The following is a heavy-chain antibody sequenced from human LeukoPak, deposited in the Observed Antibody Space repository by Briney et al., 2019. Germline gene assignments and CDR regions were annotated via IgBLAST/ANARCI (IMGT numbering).Heavy chain of an antibody. CDR1: GFTFSSYA. CDR3: ASLWGGSGSFDY. CDR2: ISGSGGST. D-gene: IGHD3-10*01. V-gene: IGHV3-23*01. Sequence: GGSLRLSCAASGFTFSSYAMSWVRQAPGGGLEWVSAISGSGGSTYYADSVKGRFTISRDNSKKTLYLQMNSLRAEDTAVYYCASLWGGSGSFDYWGQGTLVTVSS. J-gene: IGHJ4*02.